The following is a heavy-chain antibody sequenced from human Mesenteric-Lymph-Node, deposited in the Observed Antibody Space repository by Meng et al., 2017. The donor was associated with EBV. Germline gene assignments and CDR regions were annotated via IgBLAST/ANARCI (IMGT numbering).Heavy chain of an antibody. J-gene: IGHJ5*02. CDR1: GGTFSSYA. D-gene: IGHD3/OR15-3a*01. CDR3: ARDRNYDLKSDVNCVDP. Sequence: QVQLVQSGAEVRKPGSSVKVSCKASGGTFSSYAISWVRQAPGQGLEWVGGIIPMFGAKKYAEKFQGRVTITADESTSTVYMEVSSLRSEDTAVYYCARDRNYDLKSDVNCVDPWGQGTLVTVSS. V-gene: IGHV1-69*01. CDR2: IIPMFGAK.